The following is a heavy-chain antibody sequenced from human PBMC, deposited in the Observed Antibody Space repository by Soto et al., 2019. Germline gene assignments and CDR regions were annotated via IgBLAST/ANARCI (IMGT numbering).Heavy chain of an antibody. V-gene: IGHV3-23*01. J-gene: IGHJ5*02. D-gene: IGHD1-26*01. Sequence: GGSLRLSCAASGFTFSSYAMSWVRQAPGKGLEWVSGIDGSGGSKTYYAVSVKGRFTISRDNSRSTLYLQMNSLRAEDTAVYYCAKEPDVICGSYTLFDPWGQGTLVTVSS. CDR1: GFTFSSYA. CDR2: IDGSGGSKT. CDR3: AKEPDVICGSYTLFDP.